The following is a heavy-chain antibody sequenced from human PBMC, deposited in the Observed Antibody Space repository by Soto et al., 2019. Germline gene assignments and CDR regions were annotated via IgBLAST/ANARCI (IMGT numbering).Heavy chain of an antibody. J-gene: IGHJ1*01. CDR1: GGSISSGGYS. CDR3: ARAPGY. CDR2: IYHSGSI. Sequence: QLQLQESGSGLVKPSQTLSLTCAVSGGSISSGGYSWSWIRQPPGKGLDGLGYIYHSGSIYYNPSPQSPVTIELDRTKTPSSRTLSSGTAADTAVCYCARAPGYWGQGTLVSVSS. D-gene: IGHD6-25*01. V-gene: IGHV4-30-2*01.